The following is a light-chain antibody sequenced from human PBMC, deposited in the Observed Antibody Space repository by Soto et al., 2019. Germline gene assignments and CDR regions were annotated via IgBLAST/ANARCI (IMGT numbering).Light chain of an antibody. CDR1: SSDVGGYNY. CDR3: SSYKSSIPYV. CDR2: EVS. J-gene: IGLJ1*01. Sequence: QSALTQPASVSESPGQSITISCTGTSSDVGGYNYVSWYQQHPGEVPRLVIYEVSNRPSGVSSRFSGSKSGNTASLTISGLQDEEEADYYCSSYKSSIPYVFGTGTKVTV. V-gene: IGLV2-14*01.